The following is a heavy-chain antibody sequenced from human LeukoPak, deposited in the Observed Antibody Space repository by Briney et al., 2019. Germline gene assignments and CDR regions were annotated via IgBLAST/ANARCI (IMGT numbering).Heavy chain of an antibody. CDR3: ARGGSGGAFDI. Sequence: GGSLRLSCEASGFTFSSYIMTWVRQAPGKGLEWVSVIYSGGSTYYADSVKGRFTISRDNSKNTLYLQMNSLRAEDTAVYYCARGGSGGAFDIWGQGTMVTVSS. CDR2: IYSGGST. J-gene: IGHJ3*02. D-gene: IGHD3-10*01. V-gene: IGHV3-66*01. CDR1: GFTFSSYI.